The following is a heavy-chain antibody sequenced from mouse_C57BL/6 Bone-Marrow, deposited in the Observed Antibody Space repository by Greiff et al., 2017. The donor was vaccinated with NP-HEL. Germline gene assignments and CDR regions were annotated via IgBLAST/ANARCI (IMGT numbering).Heavy chain of an antibody. CDR1: GYTFTDYY. CDR2: INPYNGGT. CDR3: ARSYDYIYYYAMDY. D-gene: IGHD2-4*01. J-gene: IGHJ4*01. V-gene: IGHV1-19*01. Sequence: EVQLQQSGPVLVKPGASVKMSCKASGYTFTDYYMNWVKQSHGQSLEWIGVINPYNGGTSYNQKFKGKATLTVDTSSSTAYMELNSLTSEDSAVYYCARSYDYIYYYAMDYWGQGTSVTVSS.